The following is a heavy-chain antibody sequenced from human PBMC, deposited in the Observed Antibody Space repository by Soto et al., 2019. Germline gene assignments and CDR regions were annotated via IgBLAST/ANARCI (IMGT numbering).Heavy chain of an antibody. D-gene: IGHD2-15*01. CDR1: GGSISSGGYY. V-gene: IGHV4-31*03. CDR3: ARDVAPGYCRGGSSSTDAFDT. J-gene: IGHJ3*02. CDR2: IYYSGST. Sequence: SETLSLTCTVSGGSISSGGYYWSWIRQHPGKGLEWIGYIYYSGSTYYNPSLKSRVTISVDTSKNQFSLKLSSVTAADTAVYYGARDVAPGYCRGGSSSTDAFDTRAQGTMVPVS.